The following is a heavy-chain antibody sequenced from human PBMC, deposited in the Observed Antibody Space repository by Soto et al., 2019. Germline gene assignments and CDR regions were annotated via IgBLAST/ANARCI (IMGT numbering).Heavy chain of an antibody. V-gene: IGHV1-46*03. CDR1: GYTFTSYY. J-gene: IGHJ4*02. CDR3: ARSMNFDY. D-gene: IGHD6-6*01. CDR2: INPSGGST. Sequence: QVQLVQSGAEVKKPGASVKVSCKASGYTFTSYYMHWVRQAPGQGLEWMGIINPSGGSTSYAQKFRARVTMTRDRSTNTVYMELSSLRSEDTAVDYCARSMNFDYWGQGTLVTVSS.